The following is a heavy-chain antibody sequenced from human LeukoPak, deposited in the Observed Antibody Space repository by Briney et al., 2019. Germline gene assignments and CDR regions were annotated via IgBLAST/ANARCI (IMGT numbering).Heavy chain of an antibody. CDR3: AKSRYINGSSGDY. J-gene: IGHJ4*02. V-gene: IGHV3-23*01. CDR2: IRGGGDGT. Sequence: GGSLRLSCAASGFTFSNYAMSWVRQAPGKGLEWVSGIRGGGDGTTYADSVKGRFTISRDNSKNTLYLQMDSLRAEDTAIYYCAKSRYINGSSGDYWGQGTLLTVSS. CDR1: GFTFSNYA. D-gene: IGHD3-10*01.